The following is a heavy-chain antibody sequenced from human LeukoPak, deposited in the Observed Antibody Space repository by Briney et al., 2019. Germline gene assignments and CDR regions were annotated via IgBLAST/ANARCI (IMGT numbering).Heavy chain of an antibody. CDR3: AKAGRYCSSTSCYLDYYYTDV. CDR2: ISGSGGGT. D-gene: IGHD2-2*01. V-gene: IGHV3-23*01. J-gene: IGHJ6*03. Sequence: GGSLRLSCAASGFTFSSYAMSWVRQAPGKGLEWVSTISGSGGGTFHADSVKGRFTISRDNSKNTLYLQMNSLRVEDTALYYCAKAGRYCSSTSCYLDYYYTDVWGKGTTVTVSS. CDR1: GFTFSSYA.